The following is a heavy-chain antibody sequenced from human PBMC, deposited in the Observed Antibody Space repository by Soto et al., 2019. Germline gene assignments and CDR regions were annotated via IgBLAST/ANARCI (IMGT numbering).Heavy chain of an antibody. CDR1: GGSISSYY. J-gene: IGHJ6*03. D-gene: IGHD5-12*01. Sequence: QMQLQESGPGLVKPSETLSLTCSVSGGSISSYYWSWIRQPPGKGLELIGYIYDTGSTNYNPSLKSRVTISADTSKNQISLKLSSVTAADTAVYYCARGATPYDYYYMDVWGKGTTVTVSS. CDR3: ARGATPYDYYYMDV. CDR2: IYDTGST. V-gene: IGHV4-59*01.